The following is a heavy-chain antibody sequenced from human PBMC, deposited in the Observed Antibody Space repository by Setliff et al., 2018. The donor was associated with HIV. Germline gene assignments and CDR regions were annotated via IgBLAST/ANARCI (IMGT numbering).Heavy chain of an antibody. D-gene: IGHD3-22*01. CDR1: GFTFSSYA. CDR2: IYSDGST. V-gene: IGHV3-66*02. Sequence: PGGSLRLSCAASGFTFSSYAMSWVRQAPGEGLEWVSTIYSDGSTYHADSVKGRFTLSRDTSKNTLSLQMNTLRPEDTAVYFCARVRLYNSALDYWGQGTLVTVSS. CDR3: ARVRLYNSALDY. J-gene: IGHJ4*02.